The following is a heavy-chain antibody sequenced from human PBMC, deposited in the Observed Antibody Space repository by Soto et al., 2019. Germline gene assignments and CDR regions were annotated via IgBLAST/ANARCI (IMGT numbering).Heavy chain of an antibody. Sequence: GSMRLSCATSGFSFSDYNMNWVRQAPGKGLEWISYISASSSTKYYADSVKGRFTISRDNGKKSLYLQMNSLRDDDTAVYYCAKDIRFLEWFPDYWGPGTLVTVSS. D-gene: IGHD3-3*01. J-gene: IGHJ4*02. V-gene: IGHV3-48*02. CDR3: AKDIRFLEWFPDY. CDR2: ISASSSTK. CDR1: GFSFSDYN.